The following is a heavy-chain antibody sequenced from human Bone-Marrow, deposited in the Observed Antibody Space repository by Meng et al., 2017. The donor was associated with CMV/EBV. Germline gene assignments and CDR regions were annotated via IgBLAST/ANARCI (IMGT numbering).Heavy chain of an antibody. CDR1: GYFIGSGYY. V-gene: IGHV4-38-2*02. D-gene: IGHD4-11*01. J-gene: IGHJ6*02. CDR2: TYFGGST. Sequence: GSLRLSCTVSGYFIGSGYYWGWIRQPPGKGLEYIGNTYFGGSTYYNPSLKGRVLISLDTSKNQFSLSLNSVTAADTAIYYCARGATVTGYYGMDVWGPGTTVAVSS. CDR3: ARGATVTGYYGMDV.